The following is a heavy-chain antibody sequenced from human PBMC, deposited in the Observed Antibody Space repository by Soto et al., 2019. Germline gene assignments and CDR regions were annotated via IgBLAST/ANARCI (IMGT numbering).Heavy chain of an antibody. CDR1: GFTFSDYY. Sequence: GGSLRLSCAASGFTFSDYYMSWIRQTPGKGLEWVSYISFSNGYTNYADSVKGRFTISRDNGKNSLFLQMNSLRAEDTAVYYCARGRKVGNTGYYFDYWGQGTLVTVSS. D-gene: IGHD1-26*01. J-gene: IGHJ4*02. V-gene: IGHV3-11*06. CDR3: ARGRKVGNTGYYFDY. CDR2: ISFSNGYT.